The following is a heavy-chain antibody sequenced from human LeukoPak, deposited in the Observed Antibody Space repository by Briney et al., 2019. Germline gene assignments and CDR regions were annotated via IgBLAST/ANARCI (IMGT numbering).Heavy chain of an antibody. J-gene: IGHJ4*02. D-gene: IGHD6-19*01. CDR1: GFTFSNSG. Sequence: PGGSLRLSCAASGFTFSNSGMHWVRQAPGNGLEWVAFIRYDGSNKYYADSVKGRFTISRDNSKNTLYLQMNSLRAEDTAAYYCANSPGGSTGWFPDSWGQGTLVTVSS. CDR3: ANSPGGSTGWFPDS. CDR2: IRYDGSNK. V-gene: IGHV3-30*02.